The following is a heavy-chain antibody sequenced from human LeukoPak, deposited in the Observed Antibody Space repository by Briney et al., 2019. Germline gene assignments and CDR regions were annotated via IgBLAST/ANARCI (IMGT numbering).Heavy chain of an antibody. D-gene: IGHD3-22*01. Sequence: GGSLRLSCAASGFTFSSYAMSWVRQAPGKGLEWVSAISGSGGSTYYADSVKGRFTISRDNAKNSPYLQMNSLRAEDTAVYYCVGLDSSGGYWGQGTLVTVSS. CDR3: VGLDSSGGY. V-gene: IGHV3-23*01. CDR2: ISGSGGST. CDR1: GFTFSSYA. J-gene: IGHJ4*02.